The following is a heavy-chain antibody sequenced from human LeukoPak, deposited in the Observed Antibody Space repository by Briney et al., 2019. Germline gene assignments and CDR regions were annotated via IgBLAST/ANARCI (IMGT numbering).Heavy chain of an antibody. CDR1: GYNFPIFW. CDR2: IYSGDSDT. CDR3: VRGPTSDAFDV. Sequence: SGESLQISCKGSGYNFPIFWIGWVRPLPGKGLEWMGIIYSGDSDTRYSPSFQGQVTISADKSISTAYLHWSSLRASDTAMYYCVRGPTSDAFDVWGQGTMVTISS. V-gene: IGHV5-51*01. J-gene: IGHJ3*01.